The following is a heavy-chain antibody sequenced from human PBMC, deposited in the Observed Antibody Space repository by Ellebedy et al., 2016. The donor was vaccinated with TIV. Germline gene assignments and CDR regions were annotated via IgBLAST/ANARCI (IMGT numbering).Heavy chain of an antibody. D-gene: IGHD4-23*01. Sequence: PGGSLRLSCAASGFTFSRYAMTWVRQAPGKGLEWVSGIVGSGGGIFYADSVKGRFTISRDNSKSTVDLQMNSLRAEDTAVYFCVRVSPGKHTWVDPWGQGTLVSVSS. CDR2: IVGSGGGI. CDR3: VRVSPGKHTWVDP. V-gene: IGHV3-23*01. J-gene: IGHJ5*02. CDR1: GFTFSRYA.